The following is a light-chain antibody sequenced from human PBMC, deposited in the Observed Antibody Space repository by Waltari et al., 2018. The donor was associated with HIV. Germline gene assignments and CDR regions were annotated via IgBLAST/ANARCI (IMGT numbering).Light chain of an antibody. CDR3: NSRDSSGNHLV. Sequence: SSELTQDPAVSVALGQTVRITCHGDSLRSYYASWYQQKPGQAPVLVIYGKNNRPPGIPDRFSCSSSGNTASFTITGAQAEDEADYYCNSRDSSGNHLVFGGGTKLTVL. CDR2: GKN. V-gene: IGLV3-19*01. CDR1: SLRSYY. J-gene: IGLJ2*01.